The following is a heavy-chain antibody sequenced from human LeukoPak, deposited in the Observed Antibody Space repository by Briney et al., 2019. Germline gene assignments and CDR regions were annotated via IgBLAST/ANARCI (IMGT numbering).Heavy chain of an antibody. CDR2: ISYDGSNK. J-gene: IGHJ6*02. V-gene: IGHV3-30-3*01. CDR3: AREQVHYYYYGMDV. D-gene: IGHD3-10*01. Sequence: GGSLRLSCAASGFTFSSYAMHWVRQAPGKGLEWVAVISYDGSNKYYADSVKGRFTISRDNSKNTLYLQMNSLRAEDTAVYYCAREQVHYYYYGMDVWGQGTTVTVSS. CDR1: GFTFSSYA.